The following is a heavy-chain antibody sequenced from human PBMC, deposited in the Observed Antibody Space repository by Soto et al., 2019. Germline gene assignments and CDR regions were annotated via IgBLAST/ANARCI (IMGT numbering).Heavy chain of an antibody. Sequence: SGPTLVNATETLTLTCTVSGFSLTTGKMGVSWIRQPPGKAAEWLAHIFSDNERSYSTSLQGRLTISKDTSGSQVVLSMTNVDPVDKATSYCARTHVDSSQLSYAMDPSGKRTTLTVSS. CDR3: ARTHVDSSQLSYAMDP. J-gene: IGHJ6*04. CDR1: GFSLTTGKMG. V-gene: IGHV2-26*01. D-gene: IGHD4-17*01. CDR2: IFSDNER.